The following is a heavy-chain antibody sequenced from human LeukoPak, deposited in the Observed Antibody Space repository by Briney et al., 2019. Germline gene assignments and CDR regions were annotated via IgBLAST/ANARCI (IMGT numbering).Heavy chain of an antibody. Sequence: SETLSLTCTVSGGSISSYYWSWIRQPPGKGLEWIGYIYYSGSTYYNPSLKSRVTISVDTSKNQFSLKLSSVTAADTAVYYCARVERTFGGVIYWGQGTLVTVSS. CDR1: GGSISSYY. D-gene: IGHD3-16*01. CDR3: ARVERTFGGVIY. J-gene: IGHJ4*02. CDR2: IYYSGST. V-gene: IGHV4-59*08.